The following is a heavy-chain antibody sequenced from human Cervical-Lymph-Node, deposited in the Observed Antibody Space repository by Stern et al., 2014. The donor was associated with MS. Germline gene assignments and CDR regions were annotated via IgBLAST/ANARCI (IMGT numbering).Heavy chain of an antibody. Sequence: VQLVQSGGRLVQPGGSLRLSCAASGLTLSLYGMNWVCPGPRKGLESVSDIRSSSSTIYFADSVEGRFTISRDNAKNSLYLQMNSLRAEHTSVYYCARGYGYFDYWGQGTLVTVSS. V-gene: IGHV3-48*01. D-gene: IGHD4-17*01. CDR1: GLTLSLYG. CDR2: IRSSSSTI. CDR3: ARGYGYFDY. J-gene: IGHJ4*02.